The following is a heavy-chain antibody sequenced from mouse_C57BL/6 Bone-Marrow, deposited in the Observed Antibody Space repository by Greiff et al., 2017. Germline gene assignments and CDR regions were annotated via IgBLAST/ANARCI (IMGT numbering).Heavy chain of an antibody. Sequence: QVQLQQPGAELVKPGASVKLSCKASGYTFTSYWMHWVKQRPGRGLEWIGRIEPNSGGTKYNEKFKSKATLTVDKPSSTAYMQLSSLTSEDSAVYYCARRVYYGFFDYWGQGTTLTVSS. CDR3: ARRVYYGFFDY. J-gene: IGHJ2*01. D-gene: IGHD2-2*01. V-gene: IGHV1-72*01. CDR2: IEPNSGGT. CDR1: GYTFTSYW.